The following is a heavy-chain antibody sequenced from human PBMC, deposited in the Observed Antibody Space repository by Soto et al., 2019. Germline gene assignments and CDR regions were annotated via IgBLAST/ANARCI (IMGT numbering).Heavy chain of an antibody. D-gene: IGHD1-26*01. Sequence: QVQLQESGPRLVKPSETLSLTCTVSGASINSYYWGWIRQPPGKRLEWLGYIYYNGSTTYSPSLKSRGTISIDTYKNKYSLNLNSVTAADTALYYCARGGGRVIVGATRGQGTLVTVSS. J-gene: IGHJ4*02. CDR2: IYYNGST. V-gene: IGHV4-59*12. CDR3: ARGGGRVIVGAT. CDR1: GASINSYY.